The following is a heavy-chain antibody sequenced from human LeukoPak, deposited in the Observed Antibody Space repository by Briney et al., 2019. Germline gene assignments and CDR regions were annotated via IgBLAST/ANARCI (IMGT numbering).Heavy chain of an antibody. CDR1: GFTVSINY. V-gene: IGHV3-9*01. CDR2: ISWNSGTI. Sequence: PGGSLRLSCAASGFTVSINYMNWVRQAPGKGLEWVSGISWNSGTIGYADSVKGRFTISRDNAKNSLYLQMNSLRAEDTALYYCVKGAAYHLGDAFDIWGQGTMVTVSS. CDR3: VKGAAYHLGDAFDI. D-gene: IGHD2-15*01. J-gene: IGHJ3*02.